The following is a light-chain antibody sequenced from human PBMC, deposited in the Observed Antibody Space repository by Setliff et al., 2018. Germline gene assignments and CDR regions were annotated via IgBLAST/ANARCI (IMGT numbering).Light chain of an antibody. CDR3: SSYTSNGLCV. Sequence: QSALTQPASVSGSPGQSITISCTGSSGDIGSFTFVSWYQQYPDEAPKLIIFEVSDRPSGISDRFSGSKSANTASLTISGLQAEDEADYYCSSYTSNGLCVFGTGTKVTVL. V-gene: IGLV2-14*03. CDR1: SGDIGSFTF. CDR2: EVS. J-gene: IGLJ1*01.